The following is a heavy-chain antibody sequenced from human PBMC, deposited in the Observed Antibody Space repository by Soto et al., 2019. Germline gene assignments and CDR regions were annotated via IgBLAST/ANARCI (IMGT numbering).Heavy chain of an antibody. Sequence: PSETLSLTCTVSGCSISSGGYYWSWIRQHPGKGREWIGYIYYSGSTYYNPSLKSRVTISVDTSKNQFSLKLSSVTAADTAVYYCARDVLVDYYFDYWGQGTLVTVSS. CDR1: GCSISSGGYY. V-gene: IGHV4-31*03. J-gene: IGHJ4*02. CDR2: IYYSGST. CDR3: ARDVLVDYYFDY. D-gene: IGHD3-9*01.